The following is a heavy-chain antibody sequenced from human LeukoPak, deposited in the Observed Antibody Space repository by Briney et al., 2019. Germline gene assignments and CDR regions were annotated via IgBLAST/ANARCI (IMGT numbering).Heavy chain of an antibody. V-gene: IGHV4-34*01. CDR3: ARGRQWLALRYYYYYMDV. J-gene: IGHJ6*03. D-gene: IGHD6-19*01. Sequence: PSETLSLTCAVYGGSFSGYYWSWIRQPPGKGLEWIGEINHSGSTNYNPSLKSRVTISVDTSKNQFSLKLSSVTAADTAVYYCARGRQWLALRYYYYYMDVWGKGTTVTVSS. CDR1: GGSFSGYY. CDR2: INHSGST.